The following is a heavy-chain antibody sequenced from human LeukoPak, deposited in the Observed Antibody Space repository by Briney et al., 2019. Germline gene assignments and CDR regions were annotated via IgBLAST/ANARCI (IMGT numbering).Heavy chain of an antibody. Sequence: GGSLRLSCAASGFTFSSYAMSWVRQAPGKGLEWVSAISGSGGSTYYADSVKGRFTISRDNSKNTLYLQMDSLRAEDTAVYYCAKGLVRGVTFFDYWGQGTLVTVSS. CDR2: ISGSGGST. V-gene: IGHV3-23*01. D-gene: IGHD3-10*01. CDR1: GFTFSSYA. J-gene: IGHJ4*02. CDR3: AKGLVRGVTFFDY.